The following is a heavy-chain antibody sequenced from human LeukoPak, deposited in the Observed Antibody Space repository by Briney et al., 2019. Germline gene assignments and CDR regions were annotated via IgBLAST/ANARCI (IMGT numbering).Heavy chain of an antibody. Sequence: ASVKVSCKASGYTFINYAISWVRQAPGQGLEWMGWISAYNANTHYAQKVQGRVTVTTDTSTSTAYMELRSLRSDDTAVYYCARCLHYDSSGYYPFDYWGQGTLVTVSS. CDR2: ISAYNANT. CDR1: GYTFINYA. CDR3: ARCLHYDSSGYYPFDY. D-gene: IGHD3-22*01. J-gene: IGHJ4*02. V-gene: IGHV1-18*01.